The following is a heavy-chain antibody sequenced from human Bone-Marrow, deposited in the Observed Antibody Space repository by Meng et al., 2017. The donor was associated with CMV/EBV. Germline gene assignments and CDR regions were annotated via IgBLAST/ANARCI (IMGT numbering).Heavy chain of an antibody. J-gene: IGHJ4*01. V-gene: IGHV4-34*01. CDR3: ARGRGWELDF. Sequence: ESLKISCAASGFTFSNAWMSWVRQPPGKGLEWIGEINHSGSTNYNPSLKSRVTISVDTSKNQFSLKLSSVTAADTAVYYCARGRGWELDFWGHGTRVTVSS. CDR1: GFTFSNAW. CDR2: INHSGST. D-gene: IGHD1-26*01.